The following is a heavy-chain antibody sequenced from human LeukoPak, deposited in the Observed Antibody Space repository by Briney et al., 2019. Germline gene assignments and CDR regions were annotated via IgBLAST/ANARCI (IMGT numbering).Heavy chain of an antibody. CDR3: ARLGGNLSK. D-gene: IGHD1-26*01. CDR1: GFTFSNSD. V-gene: IGHV3-48*03. J-gene: IGHJ4*02. CDR2: IIRRDGRT. Sequence: GGSLRLSCVAAGFTFSNSDMNWVRQAPGKGLDWVAYIIRRDGRTYYADSVKGRSTISRDDAKNSLYLQMNTLKDEDTAVYYCARLGGNLSKWGQGTLVTVSS.